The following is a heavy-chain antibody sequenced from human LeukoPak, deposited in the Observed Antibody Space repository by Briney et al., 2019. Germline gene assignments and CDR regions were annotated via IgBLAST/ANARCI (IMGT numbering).Heavy chain of an antibody. Sequence: PGGSLRLSCAASGFTFSSFGMHWVRQAPGEGLEWVAVISYDGSNKYYADSVKGRFTISRDNSKNTLYLQMNSLRAEDTAVYYCAKSHRPVITMIRGSPDWFDPWGQGTLVTVSS. CDR2: ISYDGSNK. D-gene: IGHD3-10*01. CDR1: GFTFSSFG. V-gene: IGHV3-30*18. CDR3: AKSHRPVITMIRGSPDWFDP. J-gene: IGHJ5*02.